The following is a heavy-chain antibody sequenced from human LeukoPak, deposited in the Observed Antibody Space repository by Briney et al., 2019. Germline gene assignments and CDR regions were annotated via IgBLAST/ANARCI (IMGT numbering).Heavy chain of an antibody. Sequence: GASVKVSCKASGYTFTAYSVHWVRQAPGQGLEWMGRINPNSGVTNYAQKFQGRVTMTRDTSISTAYMDLSRLTSDDTAVYYCAKTTDSGYGHDYWGQGILVTVSS. V-gene: IGHV1-2*06. CDR3: AKTTDSGYGHDY. D-gene: IGHD5-12*01. J-gene: IGHJ4*02. CDR2: INPNSGVT. CDR1: GYTFTAYS.